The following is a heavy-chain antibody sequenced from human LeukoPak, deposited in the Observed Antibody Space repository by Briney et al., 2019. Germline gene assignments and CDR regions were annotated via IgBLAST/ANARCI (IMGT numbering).Heavy chain of an antibody. J-gene: IGHJ5*02. CDR2: IWYDGSNK. Sequence: GGSLRLSCAASGFTFSSYGMHWVRQAPGKGLEWVAVIWYDGSNKYYADSVKGRFTISRDNSKNTLYLQMNSLRAEDTAVYYCARELYGDYSNWFDPWCQGTLVTVSS. V-gene: IGHV3-33*01. CDR3: ARELYGDYSNWFDP. CDR1: GFTFSSYG. D-gene: IGHD4-17*01.